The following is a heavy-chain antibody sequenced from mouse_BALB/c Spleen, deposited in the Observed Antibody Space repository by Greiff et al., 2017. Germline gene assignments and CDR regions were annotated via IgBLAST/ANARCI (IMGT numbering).Heavy chain of an antibody. CDR2: INPSTGYT. V-gene: IGHV1-7*01. CDR1: GYTFTSYW. D-gene: IGHD1-2*01. Sequence: VQLQQSGAELAKPGASVKMSCKASGYTFTSYWMHWVKQRPGQGLEWIGYINPSTGYTEYNQKFKDKATLTADKSSSTAYMQLRSLTSEDSAVYYCARKGITTATVYAMDYWGQGTSVTVSS. J-gene: IGHJ4*01. CDR3: ARKGITTATVYAMDY.